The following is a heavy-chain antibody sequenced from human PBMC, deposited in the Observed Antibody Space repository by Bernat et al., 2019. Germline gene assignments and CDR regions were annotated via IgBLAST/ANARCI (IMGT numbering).Heavy chain of an antibody. CDR3: AKAIKVGWFGELLFDY. V-gene: IGHV3-53*02. D-gene: IGHD3-10*01. J-gene: IGHJ4*02. CDR1: GFTVSSNY. CDR2: IYSGGST. Sequence: EVQLVETGGGLIQPGGSLRLSCAASGFTVSSNYMSWVRQAPGKGLEWVSVIYSGGSTYYADSVKGRFTISRDNSKNTLYLQMNSLRAEDTAVYYCAKAIKVGWFGELLFDYWGQGTLVTVPS.